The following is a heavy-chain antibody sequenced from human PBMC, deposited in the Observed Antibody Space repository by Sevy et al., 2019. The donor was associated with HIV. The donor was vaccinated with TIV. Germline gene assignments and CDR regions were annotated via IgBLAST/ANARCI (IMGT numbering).Heavy chain of an antibody. V-gene: IGHV3-64*01. J-gene: IGHJ4*02. CDR1: GFTFSSYA. CDR3: AKEEDTAMAR. CDR2: ISSNGGST. D-gene: IGHD5-18*01. Sequence: GGSLRLSCAASGFTFSSYAMHWVRQAPGKGLEYVSAISSNGGSTYYANSVKGRFTISRDNPKNTLYLQMGSLRAEDMAVYYCAKEEDTAMARWGQGTLVTVSS.